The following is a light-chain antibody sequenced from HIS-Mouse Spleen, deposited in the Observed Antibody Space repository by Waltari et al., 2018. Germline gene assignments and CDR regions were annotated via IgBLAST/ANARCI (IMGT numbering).Light chain of an antibody. CDR1: SSDVGGYNY. Sequence: QSALTQPASVSGSPGQSITLSCPGTSSDVGGYNYVSWYQHHPGKAPKLMIYDVSNRPSGVSNRFSGSKSGNTASLTISGLQAEDEADYYCSSYTSSSTYVFGTGTKVTVL. V-gene: IGLV2-14*03. CDR3: SSYTSSSTYV. J-gene: IGLJ1*01. CDR2: DVS.